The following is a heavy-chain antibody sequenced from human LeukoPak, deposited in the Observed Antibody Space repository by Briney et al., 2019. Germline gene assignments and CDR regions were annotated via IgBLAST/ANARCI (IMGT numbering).Heavy chain of an antibody. V-gene: IGHV3-23*01. CDR2: ISGSGGST. Sequence: PGGSLRLSCAASGFTFSSYAMSWVRQAPGKGLEWVSAISGSGGSTYYADSVKGRFTISRDNSTNTLYLQMNDLRAEDTAVYYCARGPGGLYYDSLDPWGRGTLVTVSS. J-gene: IGHJ5*02. CDR1: GFTFSSYA. CDR3: ARGPGGLYYDSLDP. D-gene: IGHD3-22*01.